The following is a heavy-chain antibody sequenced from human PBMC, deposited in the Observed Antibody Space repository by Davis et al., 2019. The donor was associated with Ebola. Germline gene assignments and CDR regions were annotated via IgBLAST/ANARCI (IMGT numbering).Heavy chain of an antibody. V-gene: IGHV4-59*01. D-gene: IGHD6-13*01. J-gene: IGHJ5*02. CDR2: IYYSGST. CDR3: AVTGIAAAGTIGWFDP. Sequence: PSETLSLTCTVSGGSISSYYWSWIRQPPGKGLEWIGYIYYSGSTNYNPSLKSRVTISVDTSKNQFSLKLSSVTAADTAVYYCAVTGIAAAGTIGWFDPWGQGTLVTVSS. CDR1: GGSISSYY.